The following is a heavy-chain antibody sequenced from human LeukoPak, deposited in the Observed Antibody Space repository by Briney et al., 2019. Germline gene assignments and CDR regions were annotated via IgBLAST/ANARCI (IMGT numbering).Heavy chain of an antibody. CDR1: GFTFSTYG. D-gene: IGHD2-15*01. CDR3: ARDPPFGVVVGSRYFYGMDV. Sequence: GGSLRLSCAASGFTFSTYGMQWVRQAPGKGLEWVAVIWYDGSNKYYADSVKGRFTISRDNSKNTLYLQMNSLRAEDTAVYYCARDPPFGVVVGSRYFYGMDVWGQGTTVTVSS. J-gene: IGHJ6*02. CDR2: IWYDGSNK. V-gene: IGHV3-33*01.